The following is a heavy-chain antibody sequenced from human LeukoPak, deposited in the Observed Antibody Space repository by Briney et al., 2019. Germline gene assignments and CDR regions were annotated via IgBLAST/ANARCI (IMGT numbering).Heavy chain of an antibody. D-gene: IGHD6-13*01. J-gene: IGHJ4*02. V-gene: IGHV3-23*01. CDR1: GFTFSSYA. CDR2: ISGSGGSR. CDR3: ARVGAAAGSRGGYFDY. Sequence: GGSLRLSCAASGFTFSSYAMSWVRQAPGRGLEWVSGISGSGGSRYYADSVKGRFIISRDNAKNSLYLQMNSLRAEDTAVYYCARVGAAAGSRGGYFDYWGQGTLVTVSS.